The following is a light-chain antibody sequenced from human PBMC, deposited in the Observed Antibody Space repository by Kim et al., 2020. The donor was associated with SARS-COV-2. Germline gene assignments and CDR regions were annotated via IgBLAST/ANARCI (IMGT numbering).Light chain of an antibody. V-gene: IGKV3D-7*01. CDR3: QQDYNFPPYT. J-gene: IGKJ2*01. CDR1: QSVSSSY. Sequence: PGARVTLSFRDSQSVSSSYLTWYQQNPGQAPRLLIYGASTRATDIPARFSGIGSGTDFTVTISNLQPEDFAVDSCQQDYNFPPYTFGQGTKL. CDR2: GAS.